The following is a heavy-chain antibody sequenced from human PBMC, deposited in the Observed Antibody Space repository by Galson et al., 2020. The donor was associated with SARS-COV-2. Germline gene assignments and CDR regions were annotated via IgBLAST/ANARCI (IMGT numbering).Heavy chain of an antibody. J-gene: IGHJ4*02. D-gene: IGHD3-16*01. V-gene: IGHV1-2*02. CDR2: INPNSGGT. CDR3: ARWRPGLGELYFDY. Sequence: ASVKVSCKASGYTFTGYYMYWVRQAPGQGLEWMGWINPNSGGTNYAQKFQGRVTMTRDTSISTAYMELSRLRSDDTAVYYCARWRPGLGELYFDYWGQGTLVTGSS. CDR1: GYTFTGYY.